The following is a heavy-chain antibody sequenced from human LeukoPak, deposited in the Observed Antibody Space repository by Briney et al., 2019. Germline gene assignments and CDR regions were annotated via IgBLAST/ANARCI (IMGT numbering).Heavy chain of an antibody. CDR2: IYYSGST. CDR3: ARDHTGFDH. CDR1: GYSISSGYY. Sequence: PSETLSLTCTVSGYSISSGYYWGWIRQPPGKGLEWIGSIYYSGSTYYNPSLKSRVTISVDTSKNQFSLKLSSVTAADTAVYYCARDHTGFDHWGQGTLVTVSS. J-gene: IGHJ4*02. V-gene: IGHV4-38-2*02. D-gene: IGHD3-10*01.